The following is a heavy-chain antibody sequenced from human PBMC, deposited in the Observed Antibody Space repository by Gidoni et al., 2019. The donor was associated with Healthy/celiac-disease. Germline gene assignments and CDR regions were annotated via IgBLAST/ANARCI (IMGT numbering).Heavy chain of an antibody. CDR2: ISWNSGSI. J-gene: IGHJ4*02. CDR3: AKDIGATVTYLIDY. CDR1: GFTFDDYA. Sequence: EVQLVESGGGLVQPGRSLRLSCAASGFTFDDYAMHWVRQAPGKGLEWVSGISWNSGSIGYADSEKGRFTISRDNAKNSLYLQMNSLRAEDTALYYCAKDIGATVTYLIDYWGQGTLVTVSS. D-gene: IGHD4-17*01. V-gene: IGHV3-9*01.